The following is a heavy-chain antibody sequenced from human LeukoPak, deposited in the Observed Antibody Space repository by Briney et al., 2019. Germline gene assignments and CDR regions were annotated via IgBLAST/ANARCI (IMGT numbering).Heavy chain of an antibody. Sequence: SETLSLTCTVSGGSISSSSYYWGWIRQPPGKGLAWIGSIYYSGSTYYNPSLKSRVTISVDTSKNQFSLKLSSVTAADTAVYYCASRPSIAAAGPTYYFDYWGQGTLVTVSS. J-gene: IGHJ4*02. V-gene: IGHV4-39*07. CDR1: GGSISSSSYY. D-gene: IGHD6-13*01. CDR3: ASRPSIAAAGPTYYFDY. CDR2: IYYSGST.